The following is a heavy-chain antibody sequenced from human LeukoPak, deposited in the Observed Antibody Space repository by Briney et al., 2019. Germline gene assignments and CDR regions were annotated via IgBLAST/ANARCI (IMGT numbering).Heavy chain of an antibody. D-gene: IGHD4-17*01. V-gene: IGHV1-69*05. Sequence: SVKVSCKASGGTFGSYAISWVRQAPGQGLEWMGRIIPIFGTANYAQKFQGRVTITTDESTSTAYMELSSLRSEDTAVYYCASPGDLDYGDSRFDYWGQGTLVTVSS. CDR3: ASPGDLDYGDSRFDY. J-gene: IGHJ4*02. CDR2: IIPIFGTA. CDR1: GGTFGSYA.